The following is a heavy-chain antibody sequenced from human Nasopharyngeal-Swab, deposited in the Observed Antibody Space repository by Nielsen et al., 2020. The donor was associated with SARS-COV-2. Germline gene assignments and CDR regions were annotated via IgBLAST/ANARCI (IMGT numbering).Heavy chain of an antibody. Sequence: SQTLSLTCAISGDSVSSNSAAWNWIRQSPSRGLEWLGRTYYRSKWYYDYAVSVKSRITINPDTSKNQFSLQLNSVTPEDTAVYYCARGVEQQSQPEYYYYYGMDVWGQGTTVTVSS. CDR3: ARGVEQQSQPEYYYYYGMDV. CDR2: TYYRSKWYY. D-gene: IGHD6-13*01. CDR1: GDSVSSNSAA. J-gene: IGHJ6*02. V-gene: IGHV6-1*01.